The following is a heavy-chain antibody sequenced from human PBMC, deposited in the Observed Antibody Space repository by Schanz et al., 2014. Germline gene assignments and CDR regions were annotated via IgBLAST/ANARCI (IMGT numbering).Heavy chain of an antibody. CDR2: LYIGGGST. V-gene: IGHV3-53*01. CDR1: GFTVSTNY. J-gene: IGHJ3*01. D-gene: IGHD5-12*01. CDR3: ARDEGRDGYNLAFDV. Sequence: EVRLVESGGGLVKPGGSLRLSCAVSGFTVSTNYMSWVRQAPGKGLEWVSSLYIGGGSTRYADSVKGRFIISRDSSKNTLFLQMNSLRADDTAVYFCARDEGRDGYNLAFDVWGQGTLVTVSS.